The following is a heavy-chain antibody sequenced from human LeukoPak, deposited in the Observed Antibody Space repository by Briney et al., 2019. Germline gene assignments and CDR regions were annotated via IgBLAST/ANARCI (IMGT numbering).Heavy chain of an antibody. CDR3: ARHRARMVPNWFDP. D-gene: IGHD3-10*01. V-gene: IGHV4-59*08. Sequence: SETLSLTCTVSGGSISSYYWSWIRQPPGKGLGWIGYIYYSGSTNYNPSLKSRITISVDTSKNQFSLKLSSVTAADTAVSYCARHRARMVPNWFDPWGQGTLVTVSS. CDR2: IYYSGST. CDR1: GGSISSYY. J-gene: IGHJ5*02.